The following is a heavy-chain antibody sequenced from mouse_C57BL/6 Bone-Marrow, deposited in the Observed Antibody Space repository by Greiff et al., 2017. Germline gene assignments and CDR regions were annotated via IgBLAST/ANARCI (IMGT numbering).Heavy chain of an antibody. J-gene: IGHJ3*01. D-gene: IGHD2-13*01. V-gene: IGHV5-17*01. Sequence: EVKLQESGGGLVKPGGSLKLSCAASGFTFSDYGMHWVRQAPEKGLEWVAYISSGSSTIYYADTVKGRFTISRDNAKNTLFLQMTSLRSEDTAMYYCARGEDYWGQGTLVTVSA. CDR1: GFTFSDYG. CDR2: ISSGSSTI. CDR3: ARGEDY.